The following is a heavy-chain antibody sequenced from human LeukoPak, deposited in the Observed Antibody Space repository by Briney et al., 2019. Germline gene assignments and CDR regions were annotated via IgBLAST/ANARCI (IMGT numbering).Heavy chain of an antibody. Sequence: EASVKVSCKASGGTFSSYAISWVRQAPGQGLEWMGGIIPIFGTANYAQKFQGRVTITADESTSTAYMELSSLRSEDTAVYYCARRDSSGYYHDAFDIWGQGTMVTVSS. CDR3: ARRDSSGYYHDAFDI. CDR1: GGTFSSYA. D-gene: IGHD3-22*01. J-gene: IGHJ3*02. CDR2: IIPIFGTA. V-gene: IGHV1-69*13.